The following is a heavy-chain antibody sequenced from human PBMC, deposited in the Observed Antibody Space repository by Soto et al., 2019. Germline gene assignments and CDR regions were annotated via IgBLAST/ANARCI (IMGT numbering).Heavy chain of an antibody. Sequence: EVQLVESGGGLVQPGGSLRLSCAASGFTFSSYSMNWVRQAPGKGLEWVSSISSSSSYIYYADSVKGRFTISRDNANNRLYLEINGPRAEDTAVYYCGSIVVATQGGDPFDIWGQGRMVTVAS. CDR2: ISSSSSYI. J-gene: IGHJ3*02. V-gene: IGHV3-21*01. CDR3: GSIVVATQGGDPFDI. D-gene: IGHD1-26*01. CDR1: GFTFSSYS.